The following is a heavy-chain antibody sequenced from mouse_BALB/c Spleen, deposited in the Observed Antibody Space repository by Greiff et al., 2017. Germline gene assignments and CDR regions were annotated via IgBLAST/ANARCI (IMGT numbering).Heavy chain of an antibody. V-gene: IGHV1S56*01. J-gene: IGHJ1*01. CDR1: GYTFTSYY. D-gene: IGHD1-2*01. CDR2: IYPGNVNT. Sequence: QVQLQQSGPELVKPGASVRISCKASGYTFTSYYIHWVKQRPGQGLEWIGWIYPGNVNTKYNEKFKGKATLTADKSSSTAYMQLSSLTSEDSAVYFCARGGYVDWYFDVWGAGTTVTVSS. CDR3: ARGGYVDWYFDV.